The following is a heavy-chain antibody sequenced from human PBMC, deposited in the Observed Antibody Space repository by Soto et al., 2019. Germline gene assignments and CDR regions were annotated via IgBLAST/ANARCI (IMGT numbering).Heavy chain of an antibody. Sequence: ASVKVSCKASGGTFSSYAISWVRQAPGQGLEWMGGIIPIFGTANYAQKFQGRVTITADESTSTAYMELSSLRSEDTAVYYCARGWAYCGGDCYPGAFDIWGQGTMVTVSS. CDR2: IIPIFGTA. V-gene: IGHV1-69*13. J-gene: IGHJ3*02. D-gene: IGHD2-21*02. CDR3: ARGWAYCGGDCYPGAFDI. CDR1: GGTFSSYA.